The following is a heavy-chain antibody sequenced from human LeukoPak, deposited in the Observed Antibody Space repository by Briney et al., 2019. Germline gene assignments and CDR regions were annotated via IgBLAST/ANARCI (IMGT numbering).Heavy chain of an antibody. CDR2: IWYDGSNK. J-gene: IGHJ4*02. CDR3: ARVYVGTDTVDFDY. D-gene: IGHD5-18*01. V-gene: IGHV3-33*01. Sequence: GGSLRLSCAAPGFTFSSYGMHWVRQAPGKGLEWVAVIWYDGSNKYYADSVKGRFTISRDNARNTLYLQMNSLRADDTAVYYCARVYVGTDTVDFDYWGQGTLVTVSS. CDR1: GFTFSSYG.